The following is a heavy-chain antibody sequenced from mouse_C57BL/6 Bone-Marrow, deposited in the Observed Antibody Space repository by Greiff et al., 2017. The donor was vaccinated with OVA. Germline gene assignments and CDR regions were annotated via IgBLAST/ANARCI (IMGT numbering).Heavy chain of an antibody. Sequence: DVKLQESGGDLVKPGGSLKLSCAASGFTFSSYGMSWVRQTPDKRLEWVATISSGGSYTYYPDSVKGRFTISRDNAKNTLYLQMSSLKSEDTAMYYCARHVRPLYSNSYIDYWGQGTTLTVSS. D-gene: IGHD2-5*01. CDR1: GFTFSSYG. CDR2: ISSGGSYT. J-gene: IGHJ2*01. V-gene: IGHV5-6*02. CDR3: ARHVRPLYSNSYIDY.